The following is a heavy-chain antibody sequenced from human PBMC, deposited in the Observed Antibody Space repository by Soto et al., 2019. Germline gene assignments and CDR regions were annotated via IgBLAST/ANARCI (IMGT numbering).Heavy chain of an antibody. CDR3: ARDFSGMAAAGTGWFDP. CDR1: GYTFTGYY. V-gene: IGHV1-2*04. D-gene: IGHD6-13*01. Sequence: ASVKVSCKASGYTFTGYYMHWVRQAPGQGLEWMGWINPNSGGTNYAQKFQGWVTMTRDTSTSTAYMELSRLRSDDTAVYYCARDFSGMAAAGTGWFDPWGQGTLVTVSS. CDR2: INPNSGGT. J-gene: IGHJ5*02.